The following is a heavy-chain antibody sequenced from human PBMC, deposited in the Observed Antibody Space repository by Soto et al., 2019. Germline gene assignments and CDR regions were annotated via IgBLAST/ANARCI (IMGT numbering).Heavy chain of an antibody. CDR3: AGYCISTSCYAAPDFDY. D-gene: IGHD2-2*01. V-gene: IGHV3-30*03. J-gene: IGHJ4*02. CDR2: ISYDGSNK. Sequence: QVQLVESGGGVVQPGRSLRLSCAASGFTFSSYGMQWVRQAPGKGLEWVAVISYDGSNKYYADSVKGRFTISRDNSKNTLYLQMNSLRAEDTAVYYCAGYCISTSCYAAPDFDYWGQGTLVTVSS. CDR1: GFTFSSYG.